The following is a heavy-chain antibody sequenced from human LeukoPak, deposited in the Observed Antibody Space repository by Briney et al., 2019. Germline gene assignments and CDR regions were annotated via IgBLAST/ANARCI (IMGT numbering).Heavy chain of an antibody. CDR2: INDNGGIT. Sequence: GSLRLSCSGAGFTFSRYAMHWVRQAPGKGLEYVSTINDNGGITYYADSVKGRFTISRDNAKNSLYLQMNSLRDEDTAVYYCARTRAIAAAGTGDYWGQGTLVTVSS. CDR3: ARTRAIAAAGTGDY. V-gene: IGHV3-64*04. CDR1: GFTFSRYA. J-gene: IGHJ4*02. D-gene: IGHD6-13*01.